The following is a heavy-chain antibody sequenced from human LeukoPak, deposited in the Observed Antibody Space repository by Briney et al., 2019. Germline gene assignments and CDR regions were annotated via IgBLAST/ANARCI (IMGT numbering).Heavy chain of an antibody. J-gene: IGHJ4*02. V-gene: IGHV3-13*01. CDR2: IGTVADT. CDR1: GFNFNNYD. CDR3: ARGWGGHGRSWGALDY. D-gene: IGHD3-16*01. Sequence: GGSLRLSCAASGFNFNNYDFHWVRQVARKRLEWVAGIGTVADTFYPDSVMGRFTISRENAKNSFYLQMNSLRAGDTAVYYCARGWGGHGRSWGALDYWGQGTLVTVSS.